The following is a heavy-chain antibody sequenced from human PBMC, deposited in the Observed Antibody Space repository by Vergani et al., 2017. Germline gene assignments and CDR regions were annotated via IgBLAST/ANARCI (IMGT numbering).Heavy chain of an antibody. D-gene: IGHD4-17*01. CDR2: IYYSGST. V-gene: IGHV4-30-4*01. CDR1: GGSISSGDYY. CDR3: AYHGDPEPVPPYYYMDV. J-gene: IGHJ6*03. Sequence: QVQLQESGPGLVKPSQTLSLTCTVSGGSISSGDYYWGWIRQPPGKGLEWIGYIYYSGSTYYDPSLKCRVTISVDTSKNQFSLKLSSVTAADTAVYYCAYHGDPEPVPPYYYMDVWGKGTTVTVSS.